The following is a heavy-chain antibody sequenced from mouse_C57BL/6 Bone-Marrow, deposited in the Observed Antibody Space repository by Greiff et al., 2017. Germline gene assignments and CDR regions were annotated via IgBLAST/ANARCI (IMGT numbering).Heavy chain of an antibody. V-gene: IGHV1-81*01. CDR3: ARYGYYGYYAMDY. Sequence: QVQLQQSGAELARPGASVKLSCKASGYTFTSYGISWVKQRPGQGLEWIGEIYPRSGNTYYNAKFKGKATLTADKSSSTAYMELRSLTSEDSAVYFCARYGYYGYYAMDYWGQGTSVTVSS. J-gene: IGHJ4*01. CDR1: GYTFTSYG. D-gene: IGHD2-3*01. CDR2: IYPRSGNT.